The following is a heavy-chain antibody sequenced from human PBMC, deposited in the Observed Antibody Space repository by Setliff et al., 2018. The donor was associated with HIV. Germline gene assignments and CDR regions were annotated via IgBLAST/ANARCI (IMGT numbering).Heavy chain of an antibody. CDR2: ISGSGGST. CDR1: GFTFGSYA. CDR3: AKERQIDKTNWNDAFDI. Sequence: LRLSCAASGFTFGSYAMSWVRQAPGKGLEWVSAISGSGGSTYYADSVKGRFTISRDNSKNTLYLQMNSLRAEDTAVYYCAKERQIDKTNWNDAFDIWGQGTMVTVSS. D-gene: IGHD1-20*01. J-gene: IGHJ3*02. V-gene: IGHV3-23*01.